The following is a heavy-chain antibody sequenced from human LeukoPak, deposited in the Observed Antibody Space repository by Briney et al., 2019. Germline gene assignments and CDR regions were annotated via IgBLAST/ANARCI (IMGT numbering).Heavy chain of an antibody. J-gene: IGHJ4*02. D-gene: IGHD6-13*01. CDR2: INAGNGNT. CDR1: GYTFTSYA. V-gene: IGHV1-3*01. Sequence: GASVKVSCKASGYTFTSYAMHWVRQAPGQRLEWMGWINAGNGNTKYSQKFQGRVTITRDTPASTAYMELSSLRSEDTAVYYCASDGVAGIAAAGMLDYWGQGTLVTVSS. CDR3: ASDGVAGIAAAGMLDY.